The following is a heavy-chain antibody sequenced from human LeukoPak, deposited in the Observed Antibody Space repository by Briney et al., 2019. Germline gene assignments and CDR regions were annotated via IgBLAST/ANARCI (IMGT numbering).Heavy chain of an antibody. CDR1: GYTFTSYY. CDR3: ARGLDTYYFGSSGYYHGDY. D-gene: IGHD3-22*01. V-gene: IGHV1-2*06. J-gene: IGHJ4*02. Sequence: GASVKVSCKASGYTFTSYYMHWVRQAPGQGLEWMGRINPNSGATNYAQRFQGRVTMTRDTSISTAYMELSRLRSDDTAVYYCARGLDTYYFGSSGYYHGDYWGQGTLVTVSS. CDR2: INPNSGAT.